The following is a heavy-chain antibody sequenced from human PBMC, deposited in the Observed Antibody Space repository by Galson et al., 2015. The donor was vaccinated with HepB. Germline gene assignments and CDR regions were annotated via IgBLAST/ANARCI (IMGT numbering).Heavy chain of an antibody. CDR2: ISWNSGSI. Sequence: SLRLSCAASGFTFDDYAMHWVRQAPGKGLEWVSGISWNSGSIGYADSVKGRFTISRDNAKNSLYLQMNSLRAEDTALYYCAKETRYYYYMDVWGKGTTVTVSS. J-gene: IGHJ6*03. CDR1: GFTFDDYA. V-gene: IGHV3-9*01. CDR3: AKETRYYYYMDV.